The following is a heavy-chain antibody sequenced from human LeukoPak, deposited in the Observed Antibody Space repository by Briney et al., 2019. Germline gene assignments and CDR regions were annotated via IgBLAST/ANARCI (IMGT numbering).Heavy chain of an antibody. Sequence: GGSLRLSCAASGFTIRDYHMNWVRQAPGKGLEWVAVIWFDGSNQYYADSVRGRFTISRDNSNNMLYLQMNSLRVEDTAVYFCARDVHYYGTGWKYYFEYWGQGALVTVPS. CDR3: ARDVHYYGTGWKYYFEY. CDR1: GFTIRDYH. J-gene: IGHJ4*02. CDR2: IWFDGSNQ. V-gene: IGHV3-33*01. D-gene: IGHD6-19*01.